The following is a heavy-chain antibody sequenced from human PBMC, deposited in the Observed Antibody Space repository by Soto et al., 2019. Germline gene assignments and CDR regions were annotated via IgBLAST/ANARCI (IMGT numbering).Heavy chain of an antibody. CDR3: ARDWYYYDSSGYAIDY. V-gene: IGHV3-30-3*01. J-gene: IGHJ4*02. D-gene: IGHD3-22*01. CDR2: ISYDGSNK. CDR1: GFTFSSYA. Sequence: QVQLVESGGGVVQPGRSLRLSCAASGFTFSSYAMHWVRQAPGKGLEWVAVISYDGSNKYYADSVKGRFTISRDNSKNTLYLQMNSLRAEDTAVYYCARDWYYYDSSGYAIDYWGQGTLVTVSS.